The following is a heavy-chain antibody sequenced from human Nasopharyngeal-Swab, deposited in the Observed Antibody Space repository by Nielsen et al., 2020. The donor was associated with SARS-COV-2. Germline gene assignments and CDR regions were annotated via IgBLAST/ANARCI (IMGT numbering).Heavy chain of an antibody. D-gene: IGHD6-19*01. CDR1: VFTFSSSA. V-gene: IGHV3-30*02. CDR3: ARDMSAVAGPFDY. Sequence: GESLKISCTASVFTFSSSAMHWVRQAPGKGLELVAFIHSDGSISHYADSVKGRFTISRDNSKNTLYLQMNSLRAEDTAVYYCARDMSAVAGPFDYWGQGTLVTVSS. J-gene: IGHJ4*02. CDR2: IHSDGSIS.